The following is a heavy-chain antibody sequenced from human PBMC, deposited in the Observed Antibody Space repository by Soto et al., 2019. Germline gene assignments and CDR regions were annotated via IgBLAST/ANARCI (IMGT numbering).Heavy chain of an antibody. D-gene: IGHD2-15*01. CDR2: IWYDGSNK. CDR1: GFTFSSYG. Sequence: PGGSLRLSCAASGFTFSSYGMHWVRQAPGKGLEWVAVIWYDGSNKYYADSVKGRFTISRDNSKNTLYLQMNSLRAEDTAVYYCARDMICSGGSCYPDPYSYYYGMDVWGQGTTVTVSS. J-gene: IGHJ6*02. CDR3: ARDMICSGGSCYPDPYSYYYGMDV. V-gene: IGHV3-33*01.